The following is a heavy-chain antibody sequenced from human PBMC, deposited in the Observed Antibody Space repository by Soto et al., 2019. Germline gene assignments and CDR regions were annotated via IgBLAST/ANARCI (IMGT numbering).Heavy chain of an antibody. CDR2: IYYSGNT. CDR3: SILSSSSGYYNYDSFFMDV. D-gene: IGHD3-22*01. J-gene: IGHJ6*03. V-gene: IGHV4-39*01. Sequence: SETLSLTCTVSGGSIRSSSYYWGWVRQPPGKGLEWIGSIYYSGNTYYNPSLKSRLTISVDTSNIQFSLNLISVTAADTAVYYCSILSSSSGYYNYDSFFMDVWGKGTTVTVS. CDR1: GGSIRSSSYY.